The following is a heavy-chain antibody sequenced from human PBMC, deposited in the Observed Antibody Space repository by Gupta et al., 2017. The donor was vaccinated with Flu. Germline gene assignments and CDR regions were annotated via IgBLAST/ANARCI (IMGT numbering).Heavy chain of an antibody. Sequence: EVQLVESGGGLVQPGGSLRLSCAASGFTFSSYWMSWVRQAPGKGLEWVANIKQDGSEKYYVDSVKGRFTISRDNAKNSLYLQMNSLRAEDTAVFYCARVSGYSSGPPPQYLDYWGQGTLVTVSS. CDR2: IKQDGSEK. J-gene: IGHJ4*02. V-gene: IGHV3-7*01. CDR1: GFTFSSYW. CDR3: ARVSGYSSGPPPQYLDY. D-gene: IGHD6-19*01.